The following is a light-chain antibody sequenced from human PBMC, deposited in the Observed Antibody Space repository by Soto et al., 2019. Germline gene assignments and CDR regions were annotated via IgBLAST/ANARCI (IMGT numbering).Light chain of an antibody. CDR2: SNN. CDR3: AAWDDSLNGLVV. V-gene: IGLV1-44*01. J-gene: IGLJ2*01. CDR1: SFNHGSNT. Sequence: QSVLTQPPSASGNPGQRVNIFCFWSSFNHGSNTVNWYQQLPGTAPKLLIYSNNQRPSGVPDRFSGSKSGTSASLAISGLQSEDEADYYCAAWDDSLNGLVVFGGGTKVTVL.